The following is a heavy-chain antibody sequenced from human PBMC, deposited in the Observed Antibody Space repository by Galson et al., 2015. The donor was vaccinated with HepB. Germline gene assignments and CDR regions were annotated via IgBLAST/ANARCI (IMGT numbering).Heavy chain of an antibody. V-gene: IGHV3-30*18. Sequence: SLRLSCAASGFIFSSYAMHWVRQAPGKGLEWVAVISYDGSNKYYADSVKGRFSISRDNTKNTLYLKMNSMRAEDTDVYYCAKPQYSGSHYIHLVYWGQRTLDSVTS. CDR2: ISYDGSNK. CDR1: GFIFSSYA. J-gene: IGHJ4*02. D-gene: IGHD1-26*01. CDR3: AKPQYSGSHYIHLVY.